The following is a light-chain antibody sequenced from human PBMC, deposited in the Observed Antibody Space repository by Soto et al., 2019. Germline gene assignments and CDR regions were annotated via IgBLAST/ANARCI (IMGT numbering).Light chain of an antibody. J-gene: IGLJ2*01. V-gene: IGLV1-44*01. Sequence: QSVLTQPPSASGTPGQRVTISCSGSSSNIGSNAVNWYQQLPGTAPKLLIYPDNQRPSGVPDRFSGSKSGTSASLAISGLQSEDEADYYCAAWDDSLNVVFGGGTKVTVL. CDR1: SSNIGSNA. CDR3: AAWDDSLNVV. CDR2: PDN.